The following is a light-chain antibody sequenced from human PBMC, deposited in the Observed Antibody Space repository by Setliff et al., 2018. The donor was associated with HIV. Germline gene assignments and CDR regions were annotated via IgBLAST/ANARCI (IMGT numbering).Light chain of an antibody. Sequence: LTQPRSVSGSPGQSVTISCTGTASDIGNYNYVSWYQQHPDKVPKLIIYDVTKRPSGVPDRFSGSKSGNTASLTISGLQAEDEGDYYCCSYGGTSTSLYVFGTGTKVTV. V-gene: IGLV2-11*01. CDR2: DVT. J-gene: IGLJ1*01. CDR3: CSYGGTSTSLYV. CDR1: ASDIGNYNY.